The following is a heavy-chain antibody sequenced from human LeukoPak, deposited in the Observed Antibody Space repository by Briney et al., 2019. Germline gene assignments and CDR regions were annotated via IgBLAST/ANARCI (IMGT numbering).Heavy chain of an antibody. J-gene: IGHJ3*02. D-gene: IGHD6-13*01. CDR1: GYTFTSYG. Sequence: GASVKVSCKASGYTFTSYGISWVRQAPGQGLEWMGWISAYNGNTNYAQKLQGRVTMTTDTSTSTAYMELRSLRSDDTAVYYCAKDRKPYSTPDAFDIWGQGTMVTVSS. CDR3: AKDRKPYSTPDAFDI. CDR2: ISAYNGNT. V-gene: IGHV1-18*01.